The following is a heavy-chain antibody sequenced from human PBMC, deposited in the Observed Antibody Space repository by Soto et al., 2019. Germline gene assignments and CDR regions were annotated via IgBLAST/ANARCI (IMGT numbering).Heavy chain of an antibody. D-gene: IGHD3-16*01. Sequence: EVQLVESGGGLVQPGGSLRLSCVASGFTFSNYWMGWVRQAPGKGLEWGANMKQDGSEKYYLDSVKGRFTISRDNAKNSLFLQMNSLRAEDTAVYYCAGGVYELDPWGQGTLVTVSS. V-gene: IGHV3-7*04. J-gene: IGHJ5*02. CDR1: GFTFSNYW. CDR2: MKQDGSEK. CDR3: AGGVYELDP.